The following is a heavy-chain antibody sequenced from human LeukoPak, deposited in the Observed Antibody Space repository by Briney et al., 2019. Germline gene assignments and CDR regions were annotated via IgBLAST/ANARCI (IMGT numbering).Heavy chain of an antibody. V-gene: IGHV4-61*02. CDR1: GGTISSGSYY. D-gene: IGHD1-14*01. CDR2: IYTSGST. Sequence: SETLSLTCSVSGGTISSGSYYWSWSRQPAGKGLEWIGRIYTSGSTNYNPSLKSRVTISVDTSENQFSLKLSSVTAADTAVYYCARTVKPYYYYYYMDVWGKGTTVTVSS. J-gene: IGHJ6*03. CDR3: ARTVKPYYYYYYMDV.